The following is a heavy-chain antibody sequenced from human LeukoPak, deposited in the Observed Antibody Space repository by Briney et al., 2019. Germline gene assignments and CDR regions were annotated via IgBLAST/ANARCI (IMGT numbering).Heavy chain of an antibody. D-gene: IGHD5-24*01. J-gene: IGHJ3*02. CDR2: IYYSGST. Sequence: SETLSLTCTVSGGSISSSSYYWGWIRQPPGKGLEWIGSIYYSGSTYYNPSLKSRVTISVDTSKNQFSLKLSSVTAADTAVYYCARVRDGYNYAFDIWGQGTMVTVSS. CDR1: GGSISSSSYY. V-gene: IGHV4-39*07. CDR3: ARVRDGYNYAFDI.